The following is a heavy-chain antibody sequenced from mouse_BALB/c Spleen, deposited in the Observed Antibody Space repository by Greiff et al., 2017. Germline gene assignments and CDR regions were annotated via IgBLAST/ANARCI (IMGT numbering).Heavy chain of an antibody. CDR3: ARGDYDYDGYAMDY. D-gene: IGHD2-4*01. CDR1: GYTFTDYW. CDR2: IDTSDSYT. J-gene: IGHJ4*01. Sequence: VQLQQPGAELVMPGASVKMSCKASGYTFTDYWMHWVKQRPGQGLEWIGAIDTSDSYTSYNQKFKGKATLTVDESSSTAYMQLSSLTSEDSAVYYCARGDYDYDGYAMDYWGQGTSVTVSS. V-gene: IGHV1-69*01.